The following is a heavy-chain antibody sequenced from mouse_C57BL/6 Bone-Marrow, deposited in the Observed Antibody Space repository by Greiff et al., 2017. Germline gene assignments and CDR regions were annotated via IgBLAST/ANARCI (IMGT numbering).Heavy chain of an antibody. CDR1: GYTFTSYW. V-gene: IGHV1-64*01. J-gene: IGHJ2*01. Sequence: QVQLQQPGAELVKPGASVKLSCKASGYTFTSYWMHWVKQRPGQGLEWIGMIHPNSGSTNYNEKFKSKATLTVEKSSSTAYMQLSSLTSEDSAVYYCARGGGNYYGSSYYYFDYWGQGTTLTVSS. D-gene: IGHD1-1*01. CDR2: IHPNSGST. CDR3: ARGGGNYYGSSYYYFDY.